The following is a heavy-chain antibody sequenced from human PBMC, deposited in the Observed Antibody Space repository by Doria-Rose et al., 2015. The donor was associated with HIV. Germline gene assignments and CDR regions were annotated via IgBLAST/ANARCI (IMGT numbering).Heavy chain of an antibody. D-gene: IGHD6-13*01. CDR2: IFSDDER. J-gene: IGHJ4*02. CDR3: ARIKSSRWYHKYYFDF. V-gene: IGHV2-26*01. CDR1: GVSLSSPGMG. Sequence: QITLKESGPVLVKPTETLTLTCTVSGVSLSSPGMGVSWIRQPPGKALEWLANIFSDDERSYKTSLKSSLTISRVTSKSQVVLTMTDTDPVDTATYYCARIKSSRWYHKYYFDFWGQGTLVIVSA.